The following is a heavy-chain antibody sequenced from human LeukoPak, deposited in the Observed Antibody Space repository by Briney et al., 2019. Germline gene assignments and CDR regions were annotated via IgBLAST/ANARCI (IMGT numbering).Heavy chain of an antibody. CDR2: ISWNSVSI. Sequence: GRSLRLSCAASGFTFDDYAMHWVRQAPGKGLEWVSGISWNSVSIGYADSVKGRFTISRDNAKNSLYLQMNSLRAEDTAVYYCAKDPGKYCGGDCYPYYFDYWGQGTLVTVSS. J-gene: IGHJ4*02. V-gene: IGHV3-9*01. CDR3: AKDPGKYCGGDCYPYYFDY. CDR1: GFTFDDYA. D-gene: IGHD2-21*02.